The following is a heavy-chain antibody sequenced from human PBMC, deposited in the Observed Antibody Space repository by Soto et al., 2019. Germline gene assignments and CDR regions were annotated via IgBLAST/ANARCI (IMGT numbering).Heavy chain of an antibody. CDR2: ISYDGSNK. CDR1: GFTFSSYA. J-gene: IGHJ4*02. Sequence: QVQLVESGGGVVQPGRSLRLSCAASGFTFSSYAMHWVRQAPGKGLEWVAVISYDGSNKYYADSVKGRFTISRDNSKNTLYLQMNSLRAEDTAVYYCARVGEYSSGDYWGQGTLVTVSS. V-gene: IGHV3-30-3*01. CDR3: ARVGEYSSGDY. D-gene: IGHD6-19*01.